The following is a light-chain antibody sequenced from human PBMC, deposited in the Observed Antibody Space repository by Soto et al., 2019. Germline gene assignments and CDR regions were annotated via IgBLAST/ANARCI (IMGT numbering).Light chain of an antibody. CDR2: AAS. CDR3: QQANSFPYT. V-gene: IGKV1-12*01. CDR1: QGVINW. J-gene: IGKJ2*01. Sequence: DIQMTQSPSSVSASVGDRVTITCRASQGVINWLAWYQQKPGKAPKLLIYAASTLRSGVPSRFRGSGSGTDFTFTISSLQPEDFATYYCQQANSFPYTFGQGTKLEIK.